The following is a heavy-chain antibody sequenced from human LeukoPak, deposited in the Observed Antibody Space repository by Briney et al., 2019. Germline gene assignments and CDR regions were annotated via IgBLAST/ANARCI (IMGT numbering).Heavy chain of an antibody. CDR1: GYTFTSYY. Sequence: ASVKVSCKASGYTFTSYYMHWVRQAPGQGLEWMGIINPSGGSTSYAQKFQGRVTMTTDTSTSTAYMELRSLRSDDTAVYYCASQSGSYPHFDYWGQGTLVTVSS. D-gene: IGHD1-26*01. J-gene: IGHJ4*02. CDR3: ASQSGSYPHFDY. CDR2: INPSGGST. V-gene: IGHV1-46*01.